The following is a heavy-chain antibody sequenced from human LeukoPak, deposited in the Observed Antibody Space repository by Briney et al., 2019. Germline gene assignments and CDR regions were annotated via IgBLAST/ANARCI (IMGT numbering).Heavy chain of an antibody. CDR3: ARDRSNGDYAFDY. J-gene: IGHJ4*02. CDR1: EFTFSSYD. Sequence: GGSLRLSCAASEFTFSSYDMNWVRQAPGKGREWVSSISSYSSNIYYADSMKGRFTISRDNAKNSLYLQMNSLRAEDTAVYYCARDRSNGDYAFDYWGQGALVTVSS. V-gene: IGHV3-21*01. D-gene: IGHD4-17*01. CDR2: ISSYSSNI.